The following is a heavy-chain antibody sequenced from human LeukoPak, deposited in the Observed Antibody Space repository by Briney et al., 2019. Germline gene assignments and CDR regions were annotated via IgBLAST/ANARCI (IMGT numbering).Heavy chain of an antibody. CDR2: IYYSGTT. V-gene: IGHV4-34*01. CDR3: ARLRGDFYWYFDL. J-gene: IGHJ2*01. CDR1: GGSLSGYY. Sequence: SETLSLTCAVYGGSLSGYYWGWIRQPPGQGLEWIGYIYYSGTTSYNPSLKSRVTISVDTSKNQFSLKVTSVTAADTAVYYCARLRGDFYWYFDLWGRGTLVTVSS.